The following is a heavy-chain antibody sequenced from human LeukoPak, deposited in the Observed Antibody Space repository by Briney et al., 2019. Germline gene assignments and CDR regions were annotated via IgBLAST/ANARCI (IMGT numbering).Heavy chain of an antibody. D-gene: IGHD5-12*01. J-gene: IGHJ4*02. CDR3: ARGGMVATHYYFDY. Sequence: PSETLSLTCTVSGGSISSGGYYWSWIRQHPGKGLEWIGYIYYSGSTYYNPSLKSRVTISVDTSKNQFSLKLSSVTAADTAVYYCARGGMVATHYYFDYWGQGTLVTVSS. V-gene: IGHV4-31*03. CDR1: GGSISSGGYY. CDR2: IYYSGST.